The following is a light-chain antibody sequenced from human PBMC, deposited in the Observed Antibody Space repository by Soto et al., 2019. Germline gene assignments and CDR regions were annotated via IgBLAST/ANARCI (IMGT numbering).Light chain of an antibody. CDR1: QSVGSH. CDR3: QQYNNWPPDRT. CDR2: GAS. V-gene: IGKV3-15*01. Sequence: EIVMTQSPATLSVSPGERATLSCRASQSVGSHLAWYQQKPGQAPRLLIYGASTRATGIPARFSGSGSGTEFALTISSLQYEDFAIYFCQQYNNWPPDRTFGQGTKVEIK. J-gene: IGKJ1*01.